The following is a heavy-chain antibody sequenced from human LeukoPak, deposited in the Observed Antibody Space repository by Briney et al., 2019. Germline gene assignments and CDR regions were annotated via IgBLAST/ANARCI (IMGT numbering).Heavy chain of an antibody. D-gene: IGHD3-9*01. V-gene: IGHV1-18*01. J-gene: IGHJ4*02. CDR2: ISAYNGNT. Sequence: ASVKVSCKASGYTFTSYGISWVRQAPGQGLEWMGWISAYNGNTNYAQKLQGRVTMTTDTSTSTAYVELRSLRSDDTAVYYCAVDILTGDLYFDYWGQGTLVTVSS. CDR3: AVDILTGDLYFDY. CDR1: GYTFTSYG.